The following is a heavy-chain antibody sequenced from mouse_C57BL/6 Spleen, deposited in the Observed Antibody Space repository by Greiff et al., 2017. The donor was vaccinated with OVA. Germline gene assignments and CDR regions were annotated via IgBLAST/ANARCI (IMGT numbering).Heavy chain of an antibody. CDR2: ISSGSSTI. J-gene: IGHJ2*01. CDR1: GFTFSDYG. Sequence: EVKLMESGGGLVKPGGSLKLSCAASGFTFSDYGMHWVRQAPEKGLEWVAYISSGSSTIYYADTVKGRFTISRDNAKNTLFLQMTSLRSEDTAMYYCARSTMIKGLFDYWGKGTTLTVSS. D-gene: IGHD2-4*01. V-gene: IGHV5-17*01. CDR3: ARSTMIKGLFDY.